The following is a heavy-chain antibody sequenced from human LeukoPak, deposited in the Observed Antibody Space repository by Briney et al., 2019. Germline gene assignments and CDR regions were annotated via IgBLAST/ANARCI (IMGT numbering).Heavy chain of an antibody. D-gene: IGHD2-2*02. J-gene: IGHJ4*02. CDR3: ARAIYCSSTSCYRSPFDY. CDR1: GYTFTSYG. CDR2: ISAYNGNT. V-gene: IGHV1-18*01. Sequence: ASVKVSCKASGYTFTSYGISWVRQAPGQGLEWMGWISAYNGNTNYAQKLQGRVTMTTDTSTSTAYMELRSLRSDDTAVYYCARAIYCSSTSCYRSPFDYWGQGTLVTVSS.